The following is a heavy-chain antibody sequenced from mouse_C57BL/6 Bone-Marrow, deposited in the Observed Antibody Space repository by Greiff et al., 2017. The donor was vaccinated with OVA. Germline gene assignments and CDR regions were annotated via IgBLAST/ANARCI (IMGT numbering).Heavy chain of an antibody. CDR3: AREAYYYGSSPYY. J-gene: IGHJ2*01. CDR1: GYTFTSYT. Sequence: QVHVKQSGAELARPGASVKMSCKASGYTFTSYTMHWVKQRPGQGLEWIGYINPSSGYTKYNQKFKDKATLTADKSSSTAYMQLSSLTSEDSAVYYCAREAYYYGSSPYYWGQGTTLTVSS. V-gene: IGHV1-4*01. CDR2: INPSSGYT. D-gene: IGHD1-1*01.